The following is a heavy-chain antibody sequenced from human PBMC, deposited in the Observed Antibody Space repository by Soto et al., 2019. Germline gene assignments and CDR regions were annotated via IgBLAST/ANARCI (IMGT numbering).Heavy chain of an antibody. CDR2: INPSGGYT. J-gene: IGHJ4*02. V-gene: IGHV1-46*01. Sequence: ASVKVSCKASGYTFTSYYIHWVRQAPGQGLEWMGVINPSGGYTSCAQQFQGRVTMTRDTSTSTVYMELSSLRSEDTAVYYCARGGDSSGSHNLVVDYWGQGTLVTVCS. CDR1: GYTFTSYY. CDR3: ARGGDSSGSHNLVVDY. D-gene: IGHD3-22*01.